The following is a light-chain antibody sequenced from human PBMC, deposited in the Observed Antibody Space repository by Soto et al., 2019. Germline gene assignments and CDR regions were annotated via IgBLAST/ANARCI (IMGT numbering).Light chain of an antibody. Sequence: DIQMTQSPSTLSASVGDRVTVTCRASQNIIRWLAWYQQKPGKAPNLLIYDASTLESGVPSRFSGSGSGTDFTLTISSLQPEDFATYYCQQSYTTPITFGQGTRLEIK. CDR3: QQSYTTPIT. CDR2: DAS. V-gene: IGKV1-5*01. CDR1: QNIIRW. J-gene: IGKJ5*01.